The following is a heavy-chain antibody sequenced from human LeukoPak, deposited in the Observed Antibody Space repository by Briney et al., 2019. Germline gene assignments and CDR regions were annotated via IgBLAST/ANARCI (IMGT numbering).Heavy chain of an antibody. CDR1: GYTFTSYY. V-gene: IGHV1-8*02. Sequence: ASVKVSCKASGYTFTSYYMHWVRQATGQGLEWMGWMNPNSGNTGYAQKFQGRVTMTRNTSISTAYMELSSLRSEDTAVYYCARPAYYYGSGNNYFDYWGQGTLVTVSS. CDR3: ARPAYYYGSGNNYFDY. J-gene: IGHJ4*02. CDR2: MNPNSGNT. D-gene: IGHD3-10*01.